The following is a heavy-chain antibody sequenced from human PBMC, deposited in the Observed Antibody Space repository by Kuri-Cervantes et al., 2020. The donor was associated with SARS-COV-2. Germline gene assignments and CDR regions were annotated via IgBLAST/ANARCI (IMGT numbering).Heavy chain of an antibody. V-gene: IGHV4-61*02. CDR1: GGSISSGSYY. D-gene: IGHD6-19*01. J-gene: IGHJ4*02. CDR2: IYTSGTT. CDR3: ARGGWSLDC. Sequence: LRLSCTVSGGSISSGSYYWSWIRQPAGKGLEWIGRIYTSGTTSYSPSLKSRVTMSVDTSKNHFSLKLSSVTTADTAVYYCARGGWSLDCWGQGTLVTVSS.